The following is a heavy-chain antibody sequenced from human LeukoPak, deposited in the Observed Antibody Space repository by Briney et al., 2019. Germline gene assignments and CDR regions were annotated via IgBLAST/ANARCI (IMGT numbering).Heavy chain of an antibody. Sequence: GRSLRLSCAASGFTFSSDSMNWVRQAPGKGLEWVSYISIRSSYMHYADSVKGRFNISRDNAKNSLNLQTSSLRAEEKAVYYCARGGSPYCSSTSCLGPFDYWGPGTLVTVSS. V-gene: IGHV3-21*05. CDR1: GFTFSSDS. D-gene: IGHD2-2*01. CDR2: ISIRSSYM. J-gene: IGHJ4*02. CDR3: ARGGSPYCSSTSCLGPFDY.